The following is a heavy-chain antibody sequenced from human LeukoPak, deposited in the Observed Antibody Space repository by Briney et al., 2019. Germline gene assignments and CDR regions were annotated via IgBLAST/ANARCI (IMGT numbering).Heavy chain of an antibody. CDR1: GFTFSTYW. CDR2: IKQDGSEK. V-gene: IGHV3-7*01. D-gene: IGHD3-22*01. CDR3: AKDPNYYDSSGYYWNYFDY. Sequence: SGGSLRLSCAASGFTFSTYWMSWVRQAPGKGLEWVANIKQDGSEKYYVDSVKGRFTTSRDNAKNSLYLQMNSLRAEDTAVYYCAKDPNYYDSSGYYWNYFDYWGQGTLVTVSS. J-gene: IGHJ4*02.